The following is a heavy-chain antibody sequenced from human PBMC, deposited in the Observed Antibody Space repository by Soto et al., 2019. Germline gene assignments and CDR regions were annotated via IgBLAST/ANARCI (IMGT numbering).Heavy chain of an antibody. D-gene: IGHD3-10*01. CDR1: GYTFSNDG. V-gene: IGHV1-18*01. Sequence: QVQLVQSGAEVRRPGASVTVSCKASGYTFSNDGINWVRQAPGPGLEWMGWISAYNGNTEYAQNFQGRVTMTTDTSTSTAYMELRSLRSDDTAVYSCARGGPTSADYYYGMDVWGLGTKVTGSS. J-gene: IGHJ6*02. CDR2: ISAYNGNT. CDR3: ARGGPTSADYYYGMDV.